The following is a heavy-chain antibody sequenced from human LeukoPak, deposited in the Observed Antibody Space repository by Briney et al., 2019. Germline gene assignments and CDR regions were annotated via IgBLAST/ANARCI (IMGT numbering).Heavy chain of an antibody. CDR1: GYTFTGYY. CDR3: ARCSSTSCYTWALDY. Sequence: ASVKVSCKASGYTFTGYYMHWVRQAPGQGLEWMGWINPNSGGTNYAQKFQGRVTMTRDTSISTAYMELSRLGSDDTAVYYCARCSSTSCYTWALDYWGQGTLVTVSS. V-gene: IGHV1-2*02. D-gene: IGHD2-2*02. J-gene: IGHJ4*02. CDR2: INPNSGGT.